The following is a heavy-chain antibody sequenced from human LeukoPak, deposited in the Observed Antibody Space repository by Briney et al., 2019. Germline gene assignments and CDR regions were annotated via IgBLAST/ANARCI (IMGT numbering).Heavy chain of an antibody. CDR3: ARGGVGYSSSWYNWFDP. CDR2: IYSGGST. Sequence: GGSLRLSCAASGFTVSSNYMSWVRQAPGKGLEWVSVIYSGGSTYYADSVKGRFTISRDNSKNMLYLQMNSLRAEDTAVYYCARGGVGYSSSWYNWFDPWGQGALVTVSS. V-gene: IGHV3-66*01. D-gene: IGHD6-13*01. CDR1: GFTVSSNY. J-gene: IGHJ5*02.